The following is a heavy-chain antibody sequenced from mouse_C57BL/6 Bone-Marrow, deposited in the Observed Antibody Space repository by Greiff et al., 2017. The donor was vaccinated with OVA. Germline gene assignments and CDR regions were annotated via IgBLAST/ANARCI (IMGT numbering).Heavy chain of an antibody. Sequence: QVTLKESGPGILQSSQTLSLTCSFSGFSLSTSGMGVSWLRQPSGKGLEWLAHIYWDDDKRYNPSLKSRLENSKDTSGNQVFRKISSVDTADTATYSCARSGSLLWYRDWYFDVWGTGTTVTVSS. J-gene: IGHJ1*03. CDR3: ARSGSLLWYRDWYFDV. CDR1: GFSLSTSGMG. V-gene: IGHV8-12*01. CDR2: IYWDDDK. D-gene: IGHD2-1*01.